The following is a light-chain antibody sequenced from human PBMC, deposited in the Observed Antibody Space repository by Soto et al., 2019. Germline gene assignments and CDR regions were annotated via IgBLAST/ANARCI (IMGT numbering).Light chain of an antibody. J-gene: IGKJ5*01. V-gene: IGKV3-20*01. Sequence: EIVLTQSPGTLSLSPGETATLSCRASQSLSSSYLAWYQQRPGQAPRLPIYGASSRATGVPDRFSGSGSGTDFLLTIRRLEPEGFAVYFCQQYGGSMTFGQGKRLEIE. CDR2: GAS. CDR3: QQYGGSMT. CDR1: QSLSSSY.